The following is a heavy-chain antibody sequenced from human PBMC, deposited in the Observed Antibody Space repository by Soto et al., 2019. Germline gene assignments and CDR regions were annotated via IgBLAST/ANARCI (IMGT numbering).Heavy chain of an antibody. Sequence: PSETLSLTCTVSGGSISSGGYYWSWIRQHPGKGLEWIGYIYYSGSTYYNPSLKSRVTISVDTSKNQFSLKLSSVTAADTAVYYCARARGSITMVRGVPDYWGQGTLVNVS. J-gene: IGHJ4*02. CDR3: ARARGSITMVRGVPDY. V-gene: IGHV4-31*03. D-gene: IGHD3-10*01. CDR1: GGSISSGGYY. CDR2: IYYSGST.